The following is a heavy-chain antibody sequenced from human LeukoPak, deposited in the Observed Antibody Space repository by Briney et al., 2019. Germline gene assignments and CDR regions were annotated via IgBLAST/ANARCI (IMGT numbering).Heavy chain of an antibody. Sequence: GGSLRLSCTASGFTFGDYAMSWVRQAPGKGPEWVGFIRSKAYGGTTEYAASVKGRFTISRDDSKSIAYLQMNSLKTEDTAVYYCTREFVYRGYGDYFDYWGQGTLVTVSS. V-gene: IGHV3-49*04. CDR3: TREFVYRGYGDYFDY. CDR2: IRSKAYGGTT. D-gene: IGHD5-12*01. CDR1: GFTFGDYA. J-gene: IGHJ4*02.